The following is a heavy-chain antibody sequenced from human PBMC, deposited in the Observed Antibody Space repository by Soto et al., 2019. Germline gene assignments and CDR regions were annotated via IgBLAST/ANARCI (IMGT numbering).Heavy chain of an antibody. J-gene: IGHJ2*01. Sequence: DVQLLESGGGLVQPGGSLRLSCAASGFTFSSYAMSWVRQAPGKGLEWVSGISGSGISTNYADSVKGRFTVSRDNTKNTQYLQLIRLSAEDTAVSDVAKEPVCPGGYCHLWGRGTLVTVSS. V-gene: IGHV3-23*01. CDR3: AKEPVCPGGYCHL. CDR1: GFTFSSYA. CDR2: ISGSGIST.